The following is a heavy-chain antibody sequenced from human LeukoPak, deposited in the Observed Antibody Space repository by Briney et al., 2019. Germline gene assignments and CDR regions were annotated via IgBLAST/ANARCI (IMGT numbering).Heavy chain of an antibody. Sequence: PGGSPSLSCTVSGFTFGDHAMSWVRQAPGKGLEWVGFIRSKTYGGTTEYAASVKGRFIISRDDSTSIAYLQMNSLKTEDTAVYYCTRGPIQLWLYHGMDVWGQGTTVTVSS. J-gene: IGHJ6*02. CDR1: GFTFGDHA. D-gene: IGHD5-18*01. CDR2: IRSKTYGGTT. V-gene: IGHV3-49*04. CDR3: TRGPIQLWLYHGMDV.